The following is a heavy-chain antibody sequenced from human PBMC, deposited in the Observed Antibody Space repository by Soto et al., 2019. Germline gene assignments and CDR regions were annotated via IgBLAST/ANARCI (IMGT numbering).Heavy chain of an antibody. CDR3: AIRRSNFFVVVPAASFYYYYMDV. D-gene: IGHD2-2*01. J-gene: IGHJ6*03. CDR2: IYYSGST. CDR1: GGSISSSSYY. V-gene: IGHV4-39*01. Sequence: PSETLSLTCTVSGGSISSSSYYWGWIRQPPGKGLEWIGSIYYSGSTYYNTSLKSRVTISVDTSKNQFSLKLSSVTAADTSVYYCAIRRSNFFVVVPAASFYYYYMDVWGKGTTVTVSS.